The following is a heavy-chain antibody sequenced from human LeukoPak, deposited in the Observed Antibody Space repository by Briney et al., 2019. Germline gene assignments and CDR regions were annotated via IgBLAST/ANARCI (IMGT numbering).Heavy chain of an antibody. V-gene: IGHV3-48*01. J-gene: IGHJ6*03. CDR2: ISSSSTI. CDR1: GFTFSSYA. Sequence: GGSLRLSCAASGFTFSSYAMHWVRQAPGKGLEWVSYISSSSTIYYADSVKGRFTISRDNAKNSLYLQMNSLRAEDTAVYYCARDFRSRVRGVFYYYMDVWGKGTTVTISS. D-gene: IGHD3-10*01. CDR3: ARDFRSRVRGVFYYYMDV.